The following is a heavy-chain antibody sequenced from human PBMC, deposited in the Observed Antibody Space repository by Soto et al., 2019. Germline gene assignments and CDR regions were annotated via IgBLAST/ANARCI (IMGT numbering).Heavy chain of an antibody. CDR1: GFIFSDYT. J-gene: IGHJ6*04. V-gene: IGHV3-48*02. CDR3: ARDHGGSTWFVRAYYFLGVDV. Sequence: EVQLVESGGDLVQPGGSLRLSCAASGFIFSDYTMTWVRQAPGRGLEFVSLISSSGDAIFYAESVKGRFTVSRDNAKNALYLQMNSLRDDDTAVYFCARDHGGSTWFVRAYYFLGVDVWGKGTEVTVSS. CDR2: ISSSGDAI. D-gene: IGHD6-13*01.